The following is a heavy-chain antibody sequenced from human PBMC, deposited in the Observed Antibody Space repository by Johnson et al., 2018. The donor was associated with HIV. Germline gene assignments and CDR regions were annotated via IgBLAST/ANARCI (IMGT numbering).Heavy chain of an antibody. D-gene: IGHD3-22*01. J-gene: IGHJ3*02. Sequence: VQLVESGGGLVKPGGSLRLSCAASGFTFSNAWMSWVRQAPGKGLEWVGRIKSKTDGGTTDYAAPVKGRFTISRDDSKNTLYLQMNSRKTEDTAVYYCTTGSSGSNAFDIWGQGTMVTVSS. CDR3: TTGSSGSNAFDI. V-gene: IGHV3-15*01. CDR1: GFTFSNAW. CDR2: IKSKTDGGTT.